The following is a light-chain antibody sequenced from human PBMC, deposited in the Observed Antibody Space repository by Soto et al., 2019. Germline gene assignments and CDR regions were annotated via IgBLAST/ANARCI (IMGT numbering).Light chain of an antibody. CDR3: SSYTVSTDVV. Sequence: QSALTQPASLSGSPGQSVTISCSGTTSDFVNYNYVSWYQHHPGKAPQLILFEASNRPSGVSSRFSGSKSGNTASLIISGLQAEDEAYYYCSSYTVSTDVVFGGGTKLTVL. V-gene: IGLV2-14*01. CDR2: EAS. CDR1: TSDFVNYNY. J-gene: IGLJ2*01.